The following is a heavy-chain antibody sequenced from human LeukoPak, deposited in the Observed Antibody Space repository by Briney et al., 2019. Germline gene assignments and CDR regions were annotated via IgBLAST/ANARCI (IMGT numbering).Heavy chain of an antibody. CDR3: AREPYSSSWKGLIDY. V-gene: IGHV4-59*01. Sequence: SETLSLTCTVSGGSICSYYWSWIRQPPGKGLEWIGYIYYSGSTNYNPSLKSRVTISVDTSKNQFSLKLSSVTAADTAVYYCAREPYSSSWKGLIDYWGQGTLVTVSS. D-gene: IGHD6-13*01. CDR1: GGSICSYY. CDR2: IYYSGST. J-gene: IGHJ4*02.